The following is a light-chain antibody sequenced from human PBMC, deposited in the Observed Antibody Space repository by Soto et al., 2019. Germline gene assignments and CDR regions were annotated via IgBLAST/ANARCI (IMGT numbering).Light chain of an antibody. CDR1: QSVGSY. CDR2: DAS. J-gene: IGKJ1*01. Sequence: EIVLTQSPATLSLSPGERATLSCRASQSVGSYLAWYQQKPGQAPRLLIYDASSRATGIPARFSGSGSGTDFTLTISSLEPEDFAVYYCQQRSNWPPWTFGQGTKVEIK. CDR3: QQRSNWPPWT. V-gene: IGKV3-11*01.